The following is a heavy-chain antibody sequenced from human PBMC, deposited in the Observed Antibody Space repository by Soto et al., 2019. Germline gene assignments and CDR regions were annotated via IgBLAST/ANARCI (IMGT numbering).Heavy chain of an antibody. CDR1: GDSISTVDCF. D-gene: IGHD2-15*01. CDR2: IYKSTTT. CDR3: ARGRYCLTGRCFPNWFDS. V-gene: IGHV4-30-4*01. J-gene: IGHJ5*01. Sequence: SETLSLTCSVPGDSISTVDCFWAWIRQPPGQALEYIGYIYKSTTTYYNPSFESRVAISLDTSKSQFSLTVTSVTAADTAVYFCARGRYCLTGRCFPNWFDSWGQGTLVTVSS.